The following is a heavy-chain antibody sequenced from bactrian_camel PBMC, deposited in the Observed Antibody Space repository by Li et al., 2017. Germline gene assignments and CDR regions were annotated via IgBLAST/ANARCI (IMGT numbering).Heavy chain of an antibody. CDR2: ISPINSVT. D-gene: IGHD1*01. V-gene: IGHV3S1*01. Sequence: HVQLVESGGGSVQAGGSLRLSCVVSGYTYNSNCMGWFRQAPGKEREGVAVISPINSVTDYADSVKGRFTISRDNAKNTLDLQMSSLKTEDTAVYYCAACGGLYSDSYSYWGQGTQVTVS. CDR3: AACGGLYSDSYSY. J-gene: IGHJ4*01. CDR1: GYTYNSNC.